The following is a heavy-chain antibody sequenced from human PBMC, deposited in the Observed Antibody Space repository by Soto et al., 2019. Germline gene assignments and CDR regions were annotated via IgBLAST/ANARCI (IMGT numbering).Heavy chain of an antibody. J-gene: IGHJ4*02. CDR2: INHSGST. CDR1: GGSFSVYY. CDR3: ARGDFYDSSGYYGYYFDY. Sequence: PSETLSLTCAVNGGSFSVYYWSWIRQPPGRGLEWVGEINHSGSTNYNPSLKSRVTMSVDTSKNQFSLKLSSVTAADTAVYYCARGDFYDSSGYYGYYFDYWGQGTLVTVSS. V-gene: IGHV4-34*01. D-gene: IGHD3-22*01.